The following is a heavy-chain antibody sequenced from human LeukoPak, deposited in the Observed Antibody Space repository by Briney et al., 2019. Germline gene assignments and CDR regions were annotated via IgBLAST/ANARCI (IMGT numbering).Heavy chain of an antibody. J-gene: IGHJ6*02. CDR1: GYTFTSYY. V-gene: IGHV1-46*01. Sequence: ASVKVSCKASGYTFTSYYMHWVRQAPAQGLEWMGIINPSGGSTSYAQKFQGRVTMTRDTSTSTVYMELSSLRSEDTAVYYCASESGSELGGPYYYYGMDVWGQGTTVTVSS. D-gene: IGHD7-27*01. CDR2: INPSGGST. CDR3: ASESGSELGGPYYYYGMDV.